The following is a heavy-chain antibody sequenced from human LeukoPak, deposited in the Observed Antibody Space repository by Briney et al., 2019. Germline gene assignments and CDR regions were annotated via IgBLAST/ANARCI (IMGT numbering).Heavy chain of an antibody. Sequence: SETLSLTCTVSGGSISSSSYYWGWIRQPPGKGLEWIGSIYHSGSTYYNPSLKSRVTISVDTSKNQFSLKLSSVTAADTAVYYCARGGILTGYHSDYWGQGTLVTGPS. D-gene: IGHD3-9*01. J-gene: IGHJ4*02. CDR3: ARGGILTGYHSDY. CDR2: IYHSGST. CDR1: GGSISSSSYY. V-gene: IGHV4-39*07.